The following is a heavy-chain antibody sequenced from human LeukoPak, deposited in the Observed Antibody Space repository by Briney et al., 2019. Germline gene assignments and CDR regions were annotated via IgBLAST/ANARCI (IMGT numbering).Heavy chain of an antibody. D-gene: IGHD2-15*01. V-gene: IGHV3-23*01. CDR3: AKRSCSGGSCNFDY. Sequence: PGGSLRLSCAASGFTFSSYAMSWVRQGPGKGLEWVSAIRGDGSITNYADSVKGRFTISRDNSKNALHLQMNSLRADDTAVYHCAKRSCSGGSCNFDYWGQGTLVTVSP. CDR1: GFTFSSYA. CDR2: IRGDGSIT. J-gene: IGHJ4*02.